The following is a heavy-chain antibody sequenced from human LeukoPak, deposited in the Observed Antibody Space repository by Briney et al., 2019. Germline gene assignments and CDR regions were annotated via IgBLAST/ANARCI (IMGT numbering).Heavy chain of an antibody. J-gene: IGHJ1*01. CDR2: IIPIFGTA. CDR1: GYTFTSYD. Sequence: SVKVSCKASGYTFTSYDFNWVRQAPGQGLEWMGGIIPIFGTANYAQKFQGRVTITADESTSTAYIELSSLRSEDTAVYYCARAMRQNEGYCSGGSCERRFYFQHWGQGTLVTVSS. D-gene: IGHD2-15*01. V-gene: IGHV1-69*13. CDR3: ARAMRQNEGYCSGGSCERRFYFQH.